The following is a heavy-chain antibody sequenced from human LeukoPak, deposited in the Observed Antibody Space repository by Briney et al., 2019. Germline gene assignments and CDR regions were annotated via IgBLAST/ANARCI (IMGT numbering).Heavy chain of an antibody. CDR2: LSPNSGNT. CDR3: ARGWTLVGFDP. Sequence: GASVKVSCKASGYTFSTYDVNWGRQASGQGLEWMGWLSPNSGNTGYSQKFQGRVTITRNTSISTAYMELSSLRSEDTAVYYCARGWTLVGFDPWGQGTLVTVSS. V-gene: IGHV1-8*03. J-gene: IGHJ5*02. D-gene: IGHD4-23*01. CDR1: GYTFSTYD.